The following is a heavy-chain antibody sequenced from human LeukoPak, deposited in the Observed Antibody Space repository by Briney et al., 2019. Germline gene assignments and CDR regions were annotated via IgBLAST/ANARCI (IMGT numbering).Heavy chain of an antibody. Sequence: SETLSLTCAVYGGSFSSYYWNWIRQPPGKGLEWIGEIYHIGSTDYNPSLKSRVTISVDTSKNQFSLKLSSVTAADTAVYYCASDRIWFGESTNEYWGQGTLVTVSS. V-gene: IGHV4-34*01. D-gene: IGHD3-10*01. J-gene: IGHJ4*02. CDR2: IYHIGST. CDR3: ASDRIWFGESTNEY. CDR1: GGSFSSYY.